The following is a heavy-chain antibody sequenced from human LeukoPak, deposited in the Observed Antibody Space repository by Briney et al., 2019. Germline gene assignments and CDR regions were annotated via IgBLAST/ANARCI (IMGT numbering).Heavy chain of an antibody. CDR1: GYTFTSYA. CDR2: INAGNGNT. V-gene: IGHV1-3*01. D-gene: IGHD4-17*01. Sequence: ASVKVSCKAPGYTFTSYAMHWVRQAPGQRLEWMGWINAGNGNTKYSQKFQGRVTITRDTSASTAYMELSSLRSEDTAVYYCAINLRGDYGGYFDLWGRGTLVIVSS. J-gene: IGHJ2*01. CDR3: AINLRGDYGGYFDL.